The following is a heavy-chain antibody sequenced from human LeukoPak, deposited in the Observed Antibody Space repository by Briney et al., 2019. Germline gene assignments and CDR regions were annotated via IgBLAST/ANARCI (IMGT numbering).Heavy chain of an antibody. CDR3: ATQATSGWHFP. J-gene: IGHJ5*02. D-gene: IGHD6-19*01. Sequence: ASVKVSCKASGYTFTGYYMHWVRQAPGQGPEWMGWINPNSGGTNYAQKFQGRVTMTRDTSLSTVYMELSRLRSDDTAVYYCATQATSGWHFPWGQGTLVTVSS. V-gene: IGHV1-2*02. CDR1: GYTFTGYY. CDR2: INPNSGGT.